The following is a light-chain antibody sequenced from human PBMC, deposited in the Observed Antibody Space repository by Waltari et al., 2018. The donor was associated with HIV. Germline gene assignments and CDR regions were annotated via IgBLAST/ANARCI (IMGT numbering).Light chain of an antibody. Sequence: SYELTQPPSVSVSPGQTASVPCSGDKLGDTYVSWYQQKPGQSPVLVIFQNTKRPSGIPERFSGSNSGDTATLTISGTQAVDEADYYCQAWDSSSAVVFGGGTKLTVL. V-gene: IGLV3-1*01. CDR2: QNT. CDR1: KLGDTY. J-gene: IGLJ2*01. CDR3: QAWDSSSAVV.